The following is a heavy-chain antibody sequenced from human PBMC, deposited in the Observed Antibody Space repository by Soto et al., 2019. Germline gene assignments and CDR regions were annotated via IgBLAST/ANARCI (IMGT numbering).Heavy chain of an antibody. J-gene: IGHJ4*02. V-gene: IGHV4-39*01. Sequence: PSETLSLTCTVSGGYISSSSYYWGWIRQPPGKGLEWIGSIYYSGSTYYNPSLKSRVTISVDTSKSQFSLKLSSVTAADTAAYYCARRRGSYPDKNYFDYWSQGTLVTVS. CDR2: IYYSGST. CDR1: GGYISSSSYY. CDR3: ARRRGSYPDKNYFDY. D-gene: IGHD1-26*01.